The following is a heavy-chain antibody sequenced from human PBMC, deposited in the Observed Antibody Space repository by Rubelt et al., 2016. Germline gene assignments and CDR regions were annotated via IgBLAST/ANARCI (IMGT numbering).Heavy chain of an antibody. CDR3: ARRNVEKHAFDI. D-gene: IGHD1-14*01. V-gene: IGHV4-30-4*08. CDR1: GGSISSDNYY. CDR2: IYDRRGT. J-gene: IGHJ3*02. Sequence: QVQLQESGPGLVKPSQTLSLPCTVSGGSISSDNYYWNWIRQLPGKGLEWIGYIYDRRGTYYNQALQSRVTISVDSPKNQFSLKRTSVTAADTAVYYCARRNVEKHAFDIWGQGTVVTVSS.